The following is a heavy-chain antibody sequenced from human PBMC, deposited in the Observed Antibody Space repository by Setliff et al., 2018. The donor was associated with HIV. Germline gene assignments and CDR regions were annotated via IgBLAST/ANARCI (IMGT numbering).Heavy chain of an antibody. J-gene: IGHJ6*02. CDR3: KPPGGPDL. V-gene: IGHV4-61*10. D-gene: IGHD3-3*01. Sequence: SETLSLTCTVSGGSISSGNYYWSWIRQPAGKGLEWIGEINYRGTTDDNARNSLYLQMTSLRAEDTGVYYCARSPQVTIFGIKIKPPGGPDLWGQGTTVTVSS. CDR2: INYRGTT. CDR1: GGSISSGNYY.